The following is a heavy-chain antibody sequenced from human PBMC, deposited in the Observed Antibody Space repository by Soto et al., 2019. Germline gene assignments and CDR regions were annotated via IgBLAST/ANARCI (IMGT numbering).Heavy chain of an antibody. CDR1: GGFVNSDTHS. D-gene: IGHD2-2*01. V-gene: IGHV4-61*01. J-gene: IGHJ6*02. CDR2: IYSGGST. Sequence: QVQLQESGPGLVKPSETLSLTCTVSGGFVNSDTHSWSWIRQTPGKRLEWIGFIYSGGSTKNPSLRSRVTMSVDTSKNQFSLKLRSVIVADTAVYHCARFVRSCSATTCSTRADVSGQGITVTVSS. CDR3: ARFVRSCSATTCSTRADV.